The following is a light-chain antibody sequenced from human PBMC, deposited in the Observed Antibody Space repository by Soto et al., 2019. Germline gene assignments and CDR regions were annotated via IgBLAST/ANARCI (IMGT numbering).Light chain of an antibody. CDR2: RTS. Sequence: EIVMTQSPATLSVSPGEGATLSCRASQGIGNTLAWYQQKPGQTPRLLIYRTSIRATGVPARFSGSASGTEFTLTITSLQSEDFAVYYCQHRNSYPFTFGQGTRLDIK. J-gene: IGKJ5*01. CDR1: QGIGNT. V-gene: IGKV3-15*01. CDR3: QHRNSYPFT.